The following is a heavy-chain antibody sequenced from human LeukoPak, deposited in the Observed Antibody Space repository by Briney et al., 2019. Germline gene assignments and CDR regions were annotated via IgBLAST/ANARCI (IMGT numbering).Heavy chain of an antibody. CDR3: ARGIYFDD. Sequence: ASVKVSCKASGYTFSTYGISWARQAPGQGLEWMGWISTFNGNTNYAQKLQGRVTMTTDTSTSTAYMELRSLRSDDTAVYYCARGIYFDDWGQGTLVTVSS. V-gene: IGHV1-18*01. J-gene: IGHJ4*02. CDR1: GYTFSTYG. CDR2: ISTFNGNT.